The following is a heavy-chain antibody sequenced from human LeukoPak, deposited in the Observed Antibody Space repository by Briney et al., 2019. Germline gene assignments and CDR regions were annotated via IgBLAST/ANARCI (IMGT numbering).Heavy chain of an antibody. CDR3: ARNIAAAGAELFDY. Sequence: ASVKVSCKASGYTFTSYGISWVRQAPGQGLEWMGWISAYNGNTNYAQKLQGRVTMTTDTSTSTAYMELRSLRSDDTAVYYCARNIAAAGAELFDYWGQGTLVTVSS. V-gene: IGHV1-18*01. CDR2: ISAYNGNT. D-gene: IGHD6-13*01. J-gene: IGHJ4*02. CDR1: GYTFTSYG.